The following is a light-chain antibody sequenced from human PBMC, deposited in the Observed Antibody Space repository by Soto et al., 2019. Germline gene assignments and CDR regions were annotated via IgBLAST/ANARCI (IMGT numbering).Light chain of an antibody. V-gene: IGLV2-23*01. J-gene: IGLJ1*01. CDR2: EGS. CDR3: CSFSRSGTLYL. CDR1: SSDVGSYNL. Sequence: QSALTQPASVSGSPGQSITISCTGTSSDVGSYNLVSWYQQQPGKAPKLMIYEGSKRPSGVSDRFSGSKSGNTASLTISGLQAEDEADYYCCSFSRSGTLYLFGTATKLTVL.